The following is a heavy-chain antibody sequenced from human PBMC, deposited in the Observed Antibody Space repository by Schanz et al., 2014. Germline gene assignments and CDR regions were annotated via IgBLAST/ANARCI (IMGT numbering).Heavy chain of an antibody. CDR1: GGSISSSN. CDR3: AKAGSGWSTAGYYY. V-gene: IGHV3-23*01. CDR2: ISDNGIST. J-gene: IGHJ4*02. Sequence: VQLQESGPGLVKPSGTLSLTCAVSGGSISSSNWWSWVRQPPGKGLEWVSGISDNGISTYYADSVKGRFSISRENSKSILYLQMNSLRAEDTAVYYCAKAGSGWSTAGYYYWGQGTLVAVSS. D-gene: IGHD6-19*01.